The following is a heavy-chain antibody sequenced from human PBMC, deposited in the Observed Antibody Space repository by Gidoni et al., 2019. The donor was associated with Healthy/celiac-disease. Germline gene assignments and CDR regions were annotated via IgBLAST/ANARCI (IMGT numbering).Heavy chain of an antibody. J-gene: IGHJ1*01. CDR3: ARGAVNGGDTMIVVASREYFQH. V-gene: IGHV4-34*01. CDR1: GGSFSGYY. CDR2: INHSGST. D-gene: IGHD3-22*01. Sequence: QVQLQQCGAGLSMPSETLSLTCSVYGGSFSGYYWTWFRQPPGKGLEWIGEINHSGSTNYNPSLKSRVTISVDTSKNQFSLKLSSVTAADTAVYYCARGAVNGGDTMIVVASREYFQHWGQGTLVTVSS.